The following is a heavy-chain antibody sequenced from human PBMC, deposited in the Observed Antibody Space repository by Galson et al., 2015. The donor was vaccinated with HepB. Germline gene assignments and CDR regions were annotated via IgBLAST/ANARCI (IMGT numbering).Heavy chain of an antibody. Sequence: SLRLSCAASGFTFSSYGMHWVRQAPGKGLEWVAVISYDGSNKYYADSVKGRFTISRDNSKNTLYLQMNSLRAEDTAVYYCAKDRSKWSGIAVALPGYWGQGTLVTVSS. V-gene: IGHV3-30*18. CDR2: ISYDGSNK. CDR1: GFTFSSYG. J-gene: IGHJ4*02. CDR3: AKDRSKWSGIAVALPGY. D-gene: IGHD6-19*01.